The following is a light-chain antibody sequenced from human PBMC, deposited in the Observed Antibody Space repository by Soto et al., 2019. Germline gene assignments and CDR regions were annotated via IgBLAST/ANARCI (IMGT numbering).Light chain of an antibody. V-gene: IGKV1-5*03. CDR2: MAS. CDR3: QQYNSYPWT. J-gene: IGKJ1*01. Sequence: DIQMTQSPSTLSASIGDRVTITCRASQSISGWLAWYQQKPGKAPKLLISMASTLESGVPSRFSGSGSGTEFTLTISSLQPDDFATYYCQQYNSYPWTFRQGTNVEIK. CDR1: QSISGW.